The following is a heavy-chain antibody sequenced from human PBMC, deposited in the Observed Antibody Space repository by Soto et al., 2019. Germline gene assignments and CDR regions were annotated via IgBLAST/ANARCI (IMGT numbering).Heavy chain of an antibody. CDR1: GYTFTSYA. J-gene: IGHJ4*02. CDR2: INAGNGNT. Sequence: QVQLVQSGAEEKKPGASVKVSCKASGYTFTSYAMHWVRQAPGQRLAWMGWINAGNGNTKYSQKFQGRATITRDTSASTDYIELSSLRSEDTAVSYCARGSGVVVTDWGQGPLVTVSS. CDR3: ARGSGVVVTD. D-gene: IGHD2-2*01. V-gene: IGHV1-3*05.